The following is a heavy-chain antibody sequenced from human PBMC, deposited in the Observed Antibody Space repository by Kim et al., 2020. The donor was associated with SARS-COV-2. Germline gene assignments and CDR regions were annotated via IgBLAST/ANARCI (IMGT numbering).Heavy chain of an antibody. CDR2: INHSGST. Sequence: SETLSLPCAVYGGSFSGYYWSWIRQPPGKGLEWIGEINHSGSTNYNPSLKSRVTISVDTSKNQFSLKLSSVTAADTAVYYCARVQGSSWYAVGWYFDLWGRGTLVTVSS. CDR3: ARVQGSSWYAVGWYFDL. D-gene: IGHD6-13*01. CDR1: GGSFSGYY. V-gene: IGHV4-34*01. J-gene: IGHJ2*01.